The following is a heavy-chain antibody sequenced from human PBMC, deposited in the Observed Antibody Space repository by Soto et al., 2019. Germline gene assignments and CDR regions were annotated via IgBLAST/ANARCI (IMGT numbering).Heavy chain of an antibody. CDR2: IYSGGST. D-gene: IGHD6-13*01. CDR1: GFTVSSNY. J-gene: IGHJ4*02. Sequence: EVQLVESGGGLVQPGGSLRRSCAASGFTVSSNYMSWVRQAPVKGLEWVSVIYSGGSTYYADSVKGRFTISRDNSKNTLYLQMNSLRAEDTAVYYCAGEYSSSWYLHYWGQGTLVTVSS. V-gene: IGHV3-66*01. CDR3: AGEYSSSWYLHY.